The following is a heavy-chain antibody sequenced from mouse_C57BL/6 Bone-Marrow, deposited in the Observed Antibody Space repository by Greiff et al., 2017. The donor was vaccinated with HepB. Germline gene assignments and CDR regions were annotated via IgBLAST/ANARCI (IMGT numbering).Heavy chain of an antibody. CDR2: INPGSGGT. D-gene: IGHD1-1*01. V-gene: IGHV1-54*01. CDR3: ARSGGGGSSYGWFAY. J-gene: IGHJ3*01. CDR1: GYAFTNYL. Sequence: VQLKESGAELVRPGTSVKVSCKASGYAFTNYLIEWVKQRPGQGLEWIGVINPGSGGTNYNEKFKGKATLPADKSSSTAYMQLSSLASEDSAVYFCARSGGGGSSYGWFAYWGQGTLVTVSA.